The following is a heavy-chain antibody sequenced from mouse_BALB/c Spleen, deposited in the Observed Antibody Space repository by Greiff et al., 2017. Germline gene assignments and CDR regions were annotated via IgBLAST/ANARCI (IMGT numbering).Heavy chain of an antibody. V-gene: IGHV5-17*02. CDR3: ARYGSSSYFDY. J-gene: IGHJ2*01. CDR1: GFTFSSFG. CDR2: ISSGSSTI. Sequence: EVKLVESGGGLVQPGGSRKLSCAASGFTFSSFGLHWVRQAPEKGLEWVAYISSGSSTIYYADTVKGRFTISRDNPKNTLFLQMTILRSEDTAMYYCARYGSSSYFDYWGQGTTLTVSS. D-gene: IGHD1-1*01.